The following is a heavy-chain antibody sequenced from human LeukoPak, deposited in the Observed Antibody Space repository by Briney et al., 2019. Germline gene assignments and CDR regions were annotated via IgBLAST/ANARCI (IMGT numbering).Heavy chain of an antibody. CDR2: IYYSGST. Sequence: SETLSLTCTVTGGSISSSSYYWGWIRQPPGKGLEWIGSIYYSGSTYYNPSLKSRVTISVDTSKNQFSLKLSSVTAADTAVYYCARVGDYFDYWGQGTLVTVSS. CDR1: GGSISSSSYY. CDR3: ARVGDYFDY. J-gene: IGHJ4*02. D-gene: IGHD3-10*01. V-gene: IGHV4-39*07.